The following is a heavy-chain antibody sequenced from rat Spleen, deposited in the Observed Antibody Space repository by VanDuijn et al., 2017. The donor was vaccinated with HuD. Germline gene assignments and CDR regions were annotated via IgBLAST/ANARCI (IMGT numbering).Heavy chain of an antibody. CDR3: TRLTTMGIDYSDY. D-gene: IGHD1-7*01. V-gene: IGHV5-25*01. J-gene: IGHJ2*01. CDR2: ISTGGGNT. Sequence: EVQLVESGGGLVQPGRSLKLSCAASGFTFSNYDMAWVRQAPTKGLEWIASISTGGGNTYYRDSVKGRLTISRDNAKSTLYLQMNSLRSEDTATYYCTRLTTMGIDYSDYWGQGVMVTVSS. CDR1: GFTFSNYD.